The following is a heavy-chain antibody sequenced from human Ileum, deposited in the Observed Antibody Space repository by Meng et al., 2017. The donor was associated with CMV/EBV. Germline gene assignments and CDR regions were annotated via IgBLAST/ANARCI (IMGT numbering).Heavy chain of an antibody. J-gene: IGHJ4*02. Sequence: SGDSISSGHYFWNWVRQPPGKGLEWLGYIHYSGSTYYNPPLKSRVTISLDTSKNQFSLKLSSVTAADTAVYYCARDRRQVGTYDFDYWGQGTLVTVSS. D-gene: IGHD3-16*01. CDR3: ARDRRQVGTYDFDY. CDR1: GDSISSGHYF. CDR2: IHYSGST. V-gene: IGHV4-30-4*01.